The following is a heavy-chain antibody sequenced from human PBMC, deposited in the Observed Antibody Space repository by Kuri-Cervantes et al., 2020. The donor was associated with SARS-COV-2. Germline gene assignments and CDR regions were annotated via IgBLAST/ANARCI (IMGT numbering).Heavy chain of an antibody. CDR2: ISYDGSNK. J-gene: IGHJ4*02. D-gene: IGHD6-19*01. CDR1: GFTFSSYA. CDR3: AREPIAVAGIFFDY. Sequence: LSLTCAAPGFTFSSYAMHWVRQAPGKGLEWVAVISYDGSNKYYADSVKGRFTISRDNSKNTLYLQMNSLRAEDTAVYYCAREPIAVAGIFFDYWGQGTLVTVSS. V-gene: IGHV3-30-3*01.